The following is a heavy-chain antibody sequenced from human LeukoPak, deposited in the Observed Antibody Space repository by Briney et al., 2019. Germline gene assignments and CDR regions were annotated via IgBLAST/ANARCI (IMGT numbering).Heavy chain of an antibody. CDR3: ARYCSGGSCFDY. Sequence: GGSLRLSCAASGFTFSSYWMSWVRQAPGKGLEWVAHIKQDGSQKYYVDSVKGRFTISRDNAKNSLYLQMNSLRAEDTAVYYCARYCSGGSCFDYWGQGTLVTVSS. J-gene: IGHJ4*02. CDR2: IKQDGSQK. V-gene: IGHV3-7*01. CDR1: GFTFSSYW. D-gene: IGHD2-15*01.